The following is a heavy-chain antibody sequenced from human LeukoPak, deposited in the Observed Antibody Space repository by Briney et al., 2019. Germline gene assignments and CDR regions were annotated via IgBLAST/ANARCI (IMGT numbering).Heavy chain of an antibody. CDR3: ARDYDYVWERYRYPGDY. CDR1: GYTFSGYY. J-gene: IGHJ4*02. CDR2: INPNSGGT. V-gene: IGHV1-2*02. Sequence: GASAKVSCKASGYTFSGYYMHWVRQAPGQGLEWMGWINPNSGGTNYAQKFQGRVTMTRDTSISTAYMELSRLRSDDTAVYYCARDYDYVWERYRYPGDYWGQGTLVTVSS. D-gene: IGHD3-16*02.